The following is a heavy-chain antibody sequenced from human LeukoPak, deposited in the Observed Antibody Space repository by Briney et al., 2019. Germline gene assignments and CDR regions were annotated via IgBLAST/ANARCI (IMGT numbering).Heavy chain of an antibody. CDR1: GFTVSSNY. CDR3: ARDRGSWYYFDY. D-gene: IGHD6-13*01. CDR2: IYSGGST. Sequence: GGSLRLSCAASGFTVSSNYMSWVRQAPGKGLEWVSVIYSGGSTYYADYVKGRFTISRDNSKNTLYLQMNSLRAEDTAVYYCARDRGSWYYFDYWGQGTLVTVSS. V-gene: IGHV3-66*02. J-gene: IGHJ4*02.